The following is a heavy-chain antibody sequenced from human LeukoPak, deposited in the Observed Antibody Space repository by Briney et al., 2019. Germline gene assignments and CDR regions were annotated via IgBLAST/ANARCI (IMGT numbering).Heavy chain of an antibody. CDR3: ARTYSGSYYGWYFDL. J-gene: IGHJ2*01. V-gene: IGHV1-3*01. CDR2: INAGNGNT. Sequence: GASVKVSCKASGYTFSSYAMHWVRQAPGQRLEGMGWINAGNGNTKYSQKFQGRVTITRDTSASTAYMELSSLRSEDTAVYYCARTYSGSYYGWYFDLWGRGTLVTVSS. D-gene: IGHD1-26*01. CDR1: GYTFSSYA.